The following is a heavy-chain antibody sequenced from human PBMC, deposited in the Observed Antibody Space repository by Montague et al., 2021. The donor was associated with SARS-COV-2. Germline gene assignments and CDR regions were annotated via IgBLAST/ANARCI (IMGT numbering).Heavy chain of an antibody. CDR1: GGSISSSDYY. D-gene: IGHD3-3*01. CDR2: LFYSVNT. V-gene: IGHV4-39*01. J-gene: IGHJ3*02. CDR3: ARTNYDFWRGHQRGGAFDI. Sequence: SETLSLTCTVSGGSISSSDYYWGWIRQPPGKGLEWIGSLFYSVNTYYNPSLKSRVTISVDTSKSQFSLKLSSVTAADTAVYYCARTNYDFWRGHQRGGAFDIWGQGTMVTVSS.